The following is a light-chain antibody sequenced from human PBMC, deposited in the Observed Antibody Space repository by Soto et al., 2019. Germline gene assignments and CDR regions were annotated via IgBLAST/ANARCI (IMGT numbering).Light chain of an antibody. V-gene: IGKV3-11*01. CDR3: QQYNSWPPYT. CDR2: DAS. Sequence: EIVLTQSPATLSLSPGERATLSCRASQSVGTFFAWYQQKPGQAPRLLIYDASNRATGIPARFSGSGPGTDFTLTISSLQSEDFAVYYCQQYNSWPPYTFGQGTKV. J-gene: IGKJ2*01. CDR1: QSVGTF.